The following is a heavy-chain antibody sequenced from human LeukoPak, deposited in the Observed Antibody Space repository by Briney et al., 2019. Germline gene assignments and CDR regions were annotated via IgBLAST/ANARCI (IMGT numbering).Heavy chain of an antibody. D-gene: IGHD2-15*01. V-gene: IGHV4-4*07. CDR1: GGSNSGYY. Sequence: SETLSLTCIVSGGSNSGYYWSWIRQPAGKGLEWIGHMDTSGHTNYNSSLMSRVTMSVDTSKNQFSLRLTSVTAADTAVYYCARHWSHSVAQFGRSYWFDPWGQGTLVTVSS. CDR2: MDTSGHT. CDR3: ARHWSHSVAQFGRSYWFDP. J-gene: IGHJ5*02.